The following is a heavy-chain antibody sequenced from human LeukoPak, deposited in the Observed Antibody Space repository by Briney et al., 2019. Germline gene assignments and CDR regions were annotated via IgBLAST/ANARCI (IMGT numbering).Heavy chain of an antibody. D-gene: IGHD1-26*01. CDR1: GYTFTGYY. V-gene: IGHV1-2*02. CDR3: ARDGSVSGSYYCYYMDF. CDR2: INPNSGGT. J-gene: IGHJ6*03. Sequence: ASVKVSCNASGYTFTGYYMHWVRQAPGQGLEWMGWINPNSGGTNYAQKFQGRVTMTRDTSISTAYMELSRLRSDDTAVYYCARDGSVSGSYYCYYMDFWGKGTTVTVSS.